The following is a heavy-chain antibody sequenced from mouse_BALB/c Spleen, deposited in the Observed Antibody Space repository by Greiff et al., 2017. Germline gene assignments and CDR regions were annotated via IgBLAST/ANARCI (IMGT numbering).Heavy chain of an antibody. V-gene: IGHV5-6-5*01. Sequence: EVKVEESGGGLVKPGGSLKLSCAASGFTFSSYAMSWVRQTPEKRLEWVASISSGGSTYYPDSVKGRFTISRDNARNILYLQMSSLRSEDTAMYYCARGGGYSFYYAMDYWGQGTSVTVSS. CDR3: ARGGGYSFYYAMDY. CDR2: ISSGGST. CDR1: GFTFSSYA. D-gene: IGHD2-3*01. J-gene: IGHJ4*01.